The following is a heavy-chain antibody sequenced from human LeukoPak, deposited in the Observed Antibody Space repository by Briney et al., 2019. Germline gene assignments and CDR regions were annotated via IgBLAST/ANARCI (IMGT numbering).Heavy chain of an antibody. D-gene: IGHD3-3*01. CDR3: ARANPDFWSGYSNRGGYFDY. CDR2: IYYSGST. J-gene: IGHJ4*02. Sequence: PSETLSLTCTVSGGSISSYYWSWIRQPPGKGLEWIGYIYYSGSTNYNPSLKSRVTISVDTSKNQFSLKLSSVTAADTAVYYCARANPDFWSGYSNRGGYFDYWGQGTLVTVSS. CDR1: GGSISSYY. V-gene: IGHV4-59*01.